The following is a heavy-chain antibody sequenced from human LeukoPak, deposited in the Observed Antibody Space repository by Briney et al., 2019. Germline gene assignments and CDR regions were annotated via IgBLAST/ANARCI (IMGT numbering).Heavy chain of an antibody. CDR2: ISGSGGST. CDR1: GFTFSSYA. V-gene: IGHV3-23*01. CDR3: VRDTFSPDAFDI. Sequence: QTGGSLRLSCAASGFTFSSYAMSWVRQAPGKGLEWVSAISGSGGSTYYADSVKGRFTISRDNSKNTLYLQMNSLRAEDTAVYYCVRDTFSPDAFDIWGQGTMVTVSS. J-gene: IGHJ3*02. D-gene: IGHD3-16*01.